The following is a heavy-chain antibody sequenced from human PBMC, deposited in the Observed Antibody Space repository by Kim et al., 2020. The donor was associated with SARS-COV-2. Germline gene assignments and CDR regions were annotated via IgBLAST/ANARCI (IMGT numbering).Heavy chain of an antibody. V-gene: IGHV3-21*01. D-gene: IGHD2-15*01. J-gene: IGHJ4*02. Sequence: GGSLRLSCAASGFTFSSYSMNWVRQAPGKGLEWVSSISSSSSYIYYADSVKGRFTISRDNAKNSLYLQMNSLRAEDTAVYYCARDSVVVVAASCFDYWGQGTLVTVSS. CDR1: GFTFSSYS. CDR3: ARDSVVVVAASCFDY. CDR2: ISSSSSYI.